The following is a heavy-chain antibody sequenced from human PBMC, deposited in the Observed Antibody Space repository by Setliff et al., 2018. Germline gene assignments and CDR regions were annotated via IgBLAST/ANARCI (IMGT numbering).Heavy chain of an antibody. CDR2: IYYTGTT. CDR3: ATLTGDRGVDY. Sequence: PSETLSLTCTVSGGSISSSNFYWGWIRQPPGKGLEWIGTIYYTGTTYYNPSLKSRVTISIDTSTNQVSLKVNSVTAADTAVYYCATLTGDRGVDYWGQGRLVTVSS. D-gene: IGHD7-27*01. V-gene: IGHV4-39*07. CDR1: GGSISSSNFY. J-gene: IGHJ4*02.